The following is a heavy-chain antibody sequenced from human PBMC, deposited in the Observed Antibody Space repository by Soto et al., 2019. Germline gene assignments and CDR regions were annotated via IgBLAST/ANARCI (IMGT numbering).Heavy chain of an antibody. V-gene: IGHV3-33*01. CDR2: IWYDGSNK. CDR1: GFTFSSYG. CDR3: ASCPLKEGQNYYGSGTFPNWFDP. D-gene: IGHD3-10*01. J-gene: IGHJ5*02. Sequence: QVQLVESGGGVVQPGRSLRLSCAASGFTFSSYGMHWVRQAPGKGLEWVAVIWYDGSNKSYADSVKGRFTISRDNSKNTLYLQMNRLRAEDTAVYYCASCPLKEGQNYYGSGTFPNWFDPWGQGTLVTVSS.